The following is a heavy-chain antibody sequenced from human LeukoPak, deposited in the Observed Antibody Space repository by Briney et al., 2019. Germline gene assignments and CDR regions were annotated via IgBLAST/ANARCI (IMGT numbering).Heavy chain of an antibody. D-gene: IGHD4-17*01. CDR2: IIPIFGTA. CDR1: GGTFSSYA. V-gene: IGHV1-69*13. J-gene: IGHJ6*02. CDR3: ARTTVTTFQVHYYYYGMDV. Sequence: ASVKVACKASGGTFSSYAISWVRQAPGQGLEWLGGIIPIFGTANYAQKFQGRVTITEDESTSTAYMELSSLRSEDTAVYYCARTTVTTFQVHYYYYGMDVWGQGTTVTVSS.